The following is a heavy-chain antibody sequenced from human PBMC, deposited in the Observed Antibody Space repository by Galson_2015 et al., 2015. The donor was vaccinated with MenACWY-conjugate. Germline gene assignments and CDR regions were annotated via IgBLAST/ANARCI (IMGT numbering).Heavy chain of an antibody. Sequence: SLRLSCAASGFIFNNYWMSWVCQVPGKGPEWVANIKQDGSEKYYVDSVRGRFTISRDNAKNSLYLQMNSLRAEDTAVYYCARDLGFYCSRNDCYSPYWGQGTLVTVSS. CDR1: GFIFNNYW. CDR2: IKQDGSEK. D-gene: IGHD2-2*01. CDR3: ARDLGFYCSRNDCYSPY. J-gene: IGHJ4*02. V-gene: IGHV3-7*03.